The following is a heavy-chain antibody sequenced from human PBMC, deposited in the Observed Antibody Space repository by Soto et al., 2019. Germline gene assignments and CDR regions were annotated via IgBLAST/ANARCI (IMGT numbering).Heavy chain of an antibody. Sequence: QVQLVQSGAEVKKPGASVKVSCKASGYTFTSYGISWVRQAPGQGLEWMGWISAYNGNTNYAQKLQGRVTMTTDTSTSTAYMEPRSLRSDDTAVYYCARDGSEWELLLRHYGMDVWGQGTTVTVSS. D-gene: IGHD1-26*01. CDR3: ARDGSEWELLLRHYGMDV. CDR1: GYTFTSYG. CDR2: ISAYNGNT. J-gene: IGHJ6*02. V-gene: IGHV1-18*01.